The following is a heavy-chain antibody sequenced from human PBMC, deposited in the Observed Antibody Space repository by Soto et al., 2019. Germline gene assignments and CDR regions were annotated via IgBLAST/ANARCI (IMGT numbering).Heavy chain of an antibody. Sequence: SDPLSHPWPPSARVINRTSYHWSWNPKTGGKWLEWIGSIFYSGSTYYNPSLKSRVTISVDTSKNQFSLKLSSVTAADTAVYYCSCIFSGGYSYSFYYYGMDVWXQGTTVS. CDR1: ARVINRTSYH. CDR2: IFYSGST. J-gene: IGHJ6*02. D-gene: IGHD5-18*01. CDR3: SCIFSGGYSYSFYYYGMDV. V-gene: IGHV4-39*01.